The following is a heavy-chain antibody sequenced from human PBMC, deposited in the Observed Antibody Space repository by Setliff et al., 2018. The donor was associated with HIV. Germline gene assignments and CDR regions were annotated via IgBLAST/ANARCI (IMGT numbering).Heavy chain of an antibody. J-gene: IGHJ6*02. V-gene: IGHV3-11*04. D-gene: IGHD1-26*01. CDR2: ISSSASTT. CDR3: ARLALGPIHYYYYGMDV. Sequence: LRLSCAASGFTFSDYYMSWIRQAPGKGLEWVSYISSSASTTYYADSVKGRVTISRDNAKNSLFLQMNSLGAEDTAVYFCARLALGPIHYYYYGMDVWGQGTTVTVSS. CDR1: GFTFSDYY.